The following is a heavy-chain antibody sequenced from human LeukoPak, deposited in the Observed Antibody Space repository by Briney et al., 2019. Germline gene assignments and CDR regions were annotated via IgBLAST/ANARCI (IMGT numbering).Heavy chain of an antibody. D-gene: IGHD6-6*01. CDR1: GGSISSYY. Sequence: SETLSLTCTVSGGSISSYYWSWIRQPPRKGLEWIGYIHYTGSTNYNPSLKSRVTISVDTSKNQFSLKLSSVTAADTAVYYCARARIAARARDWFDPWGQGTLVTVSS. CDR2: IHYTGST. J-gene: IGHJ5*02. V-gene: IGHV4-59*12. CDR3: ARARIAARARDWFDP.